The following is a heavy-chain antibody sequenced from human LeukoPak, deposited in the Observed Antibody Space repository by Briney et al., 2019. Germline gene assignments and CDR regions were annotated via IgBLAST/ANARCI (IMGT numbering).Heavy chain of an antibody. CDR3: ASYYDTSGHYVDY. D-gene: IGHD3-22*01. J-gene: IGHJ4*02. Sequence: GGSLRLSCAASGFTFSSYSMNWVRQAPGRGLEWVSAIYGGSSTHYADSVKGRFIISRDNSKNTLYLQMNTLRAEDTAVYYCASYYDTSGHYVDYWGQGTLVTVSS. CDR1: GFTFSSYS. V-gene: IGHV3-66*01. CDR2: IYGGSST.